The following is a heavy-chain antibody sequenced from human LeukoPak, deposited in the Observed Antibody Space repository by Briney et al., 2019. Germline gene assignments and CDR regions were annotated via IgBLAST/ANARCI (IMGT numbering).Heavy chain of an antibody. Sequence: GSSVKVSCKASGGTFSSYAISWVRQAPGQGLEWMGGIIPIFGTANYAQKFQGRVTITADESTSTAYMELSSLRSEDTVVYYCARLGYCSSTSCYTYAYWGQGTLVTVSS. D-gene: IGHD2-2*02. CDR2: IIPIFGTA. V-gene: IGHV1-69*01. CDR3: ARLGYCSSTSCYTYAY. J-gene: IGHJ4*02. CDR1: GGTFSSYA.